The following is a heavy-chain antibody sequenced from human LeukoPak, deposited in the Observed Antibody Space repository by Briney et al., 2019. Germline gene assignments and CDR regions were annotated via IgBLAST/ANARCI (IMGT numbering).Heavy chain of an antibody. Sequence: PSETLSLTFTVSGDSINSSSYYWGWIRQPPGKGPEWIGTMYYTGSTYYNPSLKSRVTISVDTSKNQFSLKLSSVTAADTAVYYCARGPPDCSSTSCYAFDAFDIWGQGTMVTVSS. V-gene: IGHV4-39*07. D-gene: IGHD2-2*01. CDR2: MYYTGST. J-gene: IGHJ3*02. CDR1: GDSINSSSYY. CDR3: ARGPPDCSSTSCYAFDAFDI.